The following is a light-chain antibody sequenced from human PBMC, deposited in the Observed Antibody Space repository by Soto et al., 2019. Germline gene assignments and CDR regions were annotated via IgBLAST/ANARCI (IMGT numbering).Light chain of an antibody. V-gene: IGLV2-8*01. CDR1: SSDVGGYNY. Sequence: QSALTQPPSVSGAPGQRVTISCTGTSSDVGGYNYVSWYQQHPGKAPKLMIYEVSKRPSGVPDRFSGSKSGNTASLTVSGLQAEDEADYYCSSYAGSNNLYVFGTGTKLTVL. CDR3: SSYAGSNNLYV. CDR2: EVS. J-gene: IGLJ1*01.